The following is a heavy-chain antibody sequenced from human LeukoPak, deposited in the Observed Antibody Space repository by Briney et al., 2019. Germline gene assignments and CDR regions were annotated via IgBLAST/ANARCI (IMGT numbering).Heavy chain of an antibody. J-gene: IGHJ4*02. D-gene: IGHD3-3*01. Sequence: ASVKVSCKASGYTFTSYGISWVRQAPGQGLEWMGWISAYNGNTNYAQKLQGRVTMTTDTSTSTAYMELSSLRSEDTAVYYCARVRGDDFWSGYFYFDYWGQGTLVTVSS. CDR2: ISAYNGNT. V-gene: IGHV1-18*01. CDR1: GYTFTSYG. CDR3: ARVRGDDFWSGYFYFDY.